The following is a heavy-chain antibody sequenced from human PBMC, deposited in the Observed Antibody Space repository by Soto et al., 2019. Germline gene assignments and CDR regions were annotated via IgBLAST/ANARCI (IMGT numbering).Heavy chain of an antibody. CDR3: ARDPWAADY. CDR2: IYSGGST. V-gene: IGHV3-66*01. D-gene: IGHD3-16*01. J-gene: IGHJ4*02. Sequence: EVQLVESGGGLVQPGGSLRLSCAASGFTAITKYMSWARQAPGKGLGWVSVIYSGGSTFYADSVRGRFTISRDNSKNTVNLQMNSLRAEDTAVYYCARDPWAADYWGQGTLVTVSS. CDR1: GFTAITKY.